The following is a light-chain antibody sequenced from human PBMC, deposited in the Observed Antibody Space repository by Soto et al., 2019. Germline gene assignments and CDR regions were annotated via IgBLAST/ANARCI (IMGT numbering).Light chain of an antibody. CDR3: QHYTSFPYT. Sequence: DIQMTQTPSTLSASVGDRVTITCRATEYIGYFLAWYQQAPGKAPQLLISDASKLQSGVPSRFSGSGAGTEFTLTITSLQADDFATYYCQHYTSFPYTFGPGTKLDI. J-gene: IGKJ2*01. V-gene: IGKV1-5*01. CDR2: DAS. CDR1: EYIGYF.